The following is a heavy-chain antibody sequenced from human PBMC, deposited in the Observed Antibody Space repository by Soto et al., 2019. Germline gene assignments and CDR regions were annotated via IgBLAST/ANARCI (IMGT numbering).Heavy chain of an antibody. J-gene: IGHJ6*02. V-gene: IGHV1-18*01. D-gene: IGHD7-27*01. CDR3: GRGGDYDNNWGKLRPYGFDV. Sequence: QVQLVQSAGEMKKPGASVQVSCKASGYTFIRYGSTWVRQAAGQGFELMGWTSPYHDCTIYSQKLQGRVNMNADTSTRIVNLSLRCLKSDDTAVYSCGRGGDYDNNWGKLRPYGFDVWGPGTSGTFAS. CDR1: GYTFIRYG. CDR2: TSPYHDCT.